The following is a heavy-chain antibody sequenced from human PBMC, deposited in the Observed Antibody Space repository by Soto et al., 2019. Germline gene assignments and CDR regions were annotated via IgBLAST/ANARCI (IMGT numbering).Heavy chain of an antibody. Sequence: PLSLTCSVYGASVTSDDYYWSWIRQPPGKGLEWIGYIYHSGSTYYNPSLKSRVSISIDTSQNQFSLKLTSLTAADTAVYYSHRDPISDVASSVYGGSELDDWAQGYRVTV. D-gene: IGHD3-22*01. J-gene: IGHJ4*02. CDR3: HRDPISDVASSVYGGSELDD. CDR1: GASVTSDDYY. V-gene: IGHV4-30-4*01. CDR2: IYHSGST.